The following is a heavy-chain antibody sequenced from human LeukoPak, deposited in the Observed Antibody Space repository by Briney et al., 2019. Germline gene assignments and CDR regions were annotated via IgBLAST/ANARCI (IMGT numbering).Heavy chain of an antibody. V-gene: IGHV3-7*01. CDR2: IKQDGSEK. CDR1: GFPFSGSW. CDR3: SRSLDY. Sequence: GGSLRLSCAASGFPFSGSWMDWVRQAPGKRMEWVANIKQDGSEKHYADSVRGRFTISRDNAKNSLFLQMSGLRAEDTAVYYCSRSLDYWGQGALVTVSS. J-gene: IGHJ4*02.